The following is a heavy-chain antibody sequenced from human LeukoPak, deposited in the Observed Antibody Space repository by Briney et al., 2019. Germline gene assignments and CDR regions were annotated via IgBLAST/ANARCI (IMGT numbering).Heavy chain of an antibody. CDR3: ARDLSPVVRASPMGY. J-gene: IGHJ4*02. CDR1: GFTFSNYA. V-gene: IGHV3-30-3*01. D-gene: IGHD3-10*01. Sequence: GRSLRLSCAASGFTFSNYAIHWVRQAPGKGLEWVAVVSYDGDNEHYADSVKGRFTISRDNSKNTLYLQMDSLRAEDTAVYHCARDLSPVVRASPMGYWGQGTLVTVSS. CDR2: VSYDGDNE.